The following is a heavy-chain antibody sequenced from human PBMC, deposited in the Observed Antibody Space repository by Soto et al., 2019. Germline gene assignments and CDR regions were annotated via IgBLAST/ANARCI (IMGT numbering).Heavy chain of an antibody. J-gene: IGHJ4*02. Sequence: GSLRLSCAASGFTFSSYWMSWVRQAPGKGLEWVANIKQDGSEKYYVDSVKGRFTISRDNAKNSLYLQMNSLRAEDTAVYYCARDPDDYSNYFDYWGQGTLVTVSS. CDR1: GFTFSSYW. V-gene: IGHV3-7*01. CDR3: ARDPDDYSNYFDY. CDR2: IKQDGSEK. D-gene: IGHD4-4*01.